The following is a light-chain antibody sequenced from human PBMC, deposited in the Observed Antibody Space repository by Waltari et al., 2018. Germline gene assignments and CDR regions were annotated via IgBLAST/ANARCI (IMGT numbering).Light chain of an antibody. J-gene: IGKJ4*01. CDR2: GVS. CDR1: ESLSSN. CDR3: QQYNKWPLT. V-gene: IGKV3-15*01. Sequence: EVVMTQSPATLSVSPVERVTLSCRASESLSSNLAWYQQKAGQAPRLLLYGVSTRATDIPVRFSGGGSGTDFTLTISGLQSEDFAIYFCQQYNKWPLTFGGGTKVEIK.